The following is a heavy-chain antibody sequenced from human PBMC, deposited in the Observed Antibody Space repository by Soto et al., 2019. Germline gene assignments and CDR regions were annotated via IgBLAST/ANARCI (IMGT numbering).Heavy chain of an antibody. CDR3: AQSGGATLGLYYFDY. CDR2: IYWHDDK. V-gene: IGHV2-5*01. J-gene: IGHJ4*02. D-gene: IGHD3-16*01. Sequence: GSGPTLVNPTQTLTLTCTFSGFSLSTSGVGVNWIRQPPGKALEWLALIYWHDDKRYSPSLKSRLTITKDTSKNQVVLTMTNMDTVDKATYYCAQSGGATLGLYYFDYCGQRSLVPVSP. CDR1: GFSLSTSGVG.